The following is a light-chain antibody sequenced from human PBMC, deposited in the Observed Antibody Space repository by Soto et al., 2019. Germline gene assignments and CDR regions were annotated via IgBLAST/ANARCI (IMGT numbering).Light chain of an antibody. CDR1: QSVSSY. Sequence: EIVLTQSPDTLSLSPGERATLSCRASQSVSSYLAWYQQKPGQAPRLLIYDASNRAPGIPARFSGSGSGTDFTLTISSLEPEDFAVYYCQQRSNWPITFGQGTRLEI. V-gene: IGKV3-11*01. J-gene: IGKJ5*01. CDR3: QQRSNWPIT. CDR2: DAS.